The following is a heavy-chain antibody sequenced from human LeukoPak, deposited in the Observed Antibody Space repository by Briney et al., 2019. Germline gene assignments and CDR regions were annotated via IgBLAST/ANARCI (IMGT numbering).Heavy chain of an antibody. CDR2: IFYSGST. D-gene: IGHD4-23*01. V-gene: IGHV4-59*01. J-gene: IGHJ4*02. CDR3: ARDYGGKFDY. Sequence: PSETLSLTCTVSGGSISSYYWSWIRQPPGKGLEWIGYIFYSGSTKYNPSLKSRVTISVDTSKNQFSLKLSSVTAADTAVYYCARDYGGKFDYWGQGTLVTLST. CDR1: GGSISSYY.